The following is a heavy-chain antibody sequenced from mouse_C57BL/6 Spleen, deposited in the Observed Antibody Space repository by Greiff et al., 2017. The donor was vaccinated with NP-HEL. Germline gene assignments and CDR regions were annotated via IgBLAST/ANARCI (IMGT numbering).Heavy chain of an antibody. CDR2: IYPGDGDT. V-gene: IGHV1-82*01. CDR1: GYAFSSSW. J-gene: IGHJ4*01. Sequence: VQLQESGPELVKPGASVKISCKASGYAFSSSWMNWVKQRPGKGLEWIGRIYPGDGDTNYNGKFKGKATLTADKSSSTAYMQLSSLTSEDSAVYFCARGDDYDPYYAMDSGVKEPQSTSPQ. CDR3: ARGDDYDPYYAMDS. D-gene: IGHD2-4*01.